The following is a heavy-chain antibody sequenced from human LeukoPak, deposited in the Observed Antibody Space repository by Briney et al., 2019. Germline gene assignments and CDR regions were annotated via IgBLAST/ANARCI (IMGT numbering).Heavy chain of an antibody. CDR2: ISSSSSSI. CDR3: ARDRLERRRTPDAFDI. D-gene: IGHD1-1*01. J-gene: IGHJ3*02. Sequence: GGSLRLSCAASGFTFSSYSMNWVRQAPGKGLEWVSYISSSSSSIHYADSVKGRFTISRDNAKNSLYLQMNSLRAEDTAVYYCARDRLERRRTPDAFDIWGQGTMVTVSS. CDR1: GFTFSSYS. V-gene: IGHV3-48*04.